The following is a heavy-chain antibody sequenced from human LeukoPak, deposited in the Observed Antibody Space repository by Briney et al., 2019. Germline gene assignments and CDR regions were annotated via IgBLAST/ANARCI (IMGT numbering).Heavy chain of an antibody. J-gene: IGHJ5*02. D-gene: IGHD2-15*01. Sequence: PGGSLRLSCAASGFTFSSYSMNWVRQAPGKGLEWVSSISSSSSYIYYADSVKGRFTISRDNAKNSLYLQMNSLRAEDTAVYYCARDLLRAAATGCPWGQGTLVTVSS. CDR1: GFTFSSYS. CDR3: ARDLLRAAATGCP. V-gene: IGHV3-21*01. CDR2: ISSSSSYI.